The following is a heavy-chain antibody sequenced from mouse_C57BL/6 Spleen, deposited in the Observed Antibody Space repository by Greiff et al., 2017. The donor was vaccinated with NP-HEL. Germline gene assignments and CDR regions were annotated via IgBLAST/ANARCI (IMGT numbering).Heavy chain of an antibody. CDR1: GYSITSGYY. V-gene: IGHV3-6*01. D-gene: IGHD1-1*01. CDR3: ARSRYYGSSHWYFEV. CDR2: ISYDGSN. Sequence: EVKLEESGPGLVKPSQSLSLTCSVTGYSITSGYYWNWIRQFPGNKLEWMGYISYDGSNNYNPSLKNRISITRDTSKNQFFLKLNSVTTEDTATYDCARSRYYGSSHWYFEVWGTGTTVTVSS. J-gene: IGHJ1*03.